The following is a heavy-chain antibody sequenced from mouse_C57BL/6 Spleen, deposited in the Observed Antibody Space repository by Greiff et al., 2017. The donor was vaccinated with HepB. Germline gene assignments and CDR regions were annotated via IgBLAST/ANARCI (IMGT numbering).Heavy chain of an antibody. V-gene: IGHV1-55*01. CDR1: GYTFTSYW. D-gene: IGHD1-1*01. J-gene: IGHJ1*03. CDR2: IYPGSGST. CDR3: ARRGSSPHWYFDV. Sequence: VQLQQPGAELVKPGASVKMSCKASGYTFTSYWITWVKQRPGQGLEWIGDIYPGSGSTNYNEKFKSKATLTVDTSSSTAYMQLSSLTSEDSAVYYCARRGSSPHWYFDVWGTGTTVTVSS.